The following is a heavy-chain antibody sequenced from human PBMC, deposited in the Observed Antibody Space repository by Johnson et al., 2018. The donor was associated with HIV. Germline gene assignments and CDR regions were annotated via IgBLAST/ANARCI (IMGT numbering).Heavy chain of an antibody. CDR1: GFTFDEYD. CDR3: ARDGWGSRGWDDAFDI. V-gene: IGHV3-20*04. Sequence: VQLVESGGGVALPGGSLRLSCEASGFTFDEYDMSWVRQGPGKGLEWVSDINWHGGTPGYADSVKGRFTISRDNAKNSLYLEMNNLRAEDTTVYYCARDGWGSRGWDDAFDIWGQGTMVTVSS. CDR2: INWHGGTP. J-gene: IGHJ3*02. D-gene: IGHD6-19*01.